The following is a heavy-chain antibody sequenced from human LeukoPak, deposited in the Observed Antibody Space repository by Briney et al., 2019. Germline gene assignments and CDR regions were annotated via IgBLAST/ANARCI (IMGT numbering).Heavy chain of an antibody. Sequence: GASVKVSCKASGYTYTSYGISWVRQPPGQGLEWVGWISAYNGNTNYAQKLQGRVTMTTDTSTSTAYMELRRLGSDDTAVYYCARGFDWGEGNDAFDIWGQGTMVTVSS. CDR2: ISAYNGNT. V-gene: IGHV1-18*01. CDR3: ARGFDWGEGNDAFDI. J-gene: IGHJ3*02. D-gene: IGHD3-9*01. CDR1: GYTYTSYG.